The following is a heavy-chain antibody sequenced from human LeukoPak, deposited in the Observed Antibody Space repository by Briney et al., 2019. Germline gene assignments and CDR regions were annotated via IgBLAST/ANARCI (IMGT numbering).Heavy chain of an antibody. CDR1: NFAFSSYA. V-gene: IGHV3-30-3*01. D-gene: IGHD6-13*01. CDR2: ISYDGSNK. CDR3: TAAAPREDAFDI. Sequence: GGSLRLSCAASNFAFSSYAMHWVRQAPGKGLEWVAVISYDGSNKYYADSVKGRFTISRDNSKNTLYLQMNSLRAEDTAVYYCTAAAPREDAFDIWGQGTMVTVSS. J-gene: IGHJ3*02.